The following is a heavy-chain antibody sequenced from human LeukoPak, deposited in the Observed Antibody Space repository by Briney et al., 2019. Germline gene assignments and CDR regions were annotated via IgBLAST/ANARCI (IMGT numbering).Heavy chain of an antibody. CDR2: ISSSGGTT. Sequence: GGSLRLSCAASGFTFSSYAMSWVRQAPGKGLEWVSSISSSGGTTYYADSVEGRFTISRDNSKNTLYLQMNSLRAEDTAVYYCAKDRPTWPIDYWGQGTLVTVSS. D-gene: IGHD5-12*01. CDR3: AKDRPTWPIDY. V-gene: IGHV3-23*01. J-gene: IGHJ4*02. CDR1: GFTFSSYA.